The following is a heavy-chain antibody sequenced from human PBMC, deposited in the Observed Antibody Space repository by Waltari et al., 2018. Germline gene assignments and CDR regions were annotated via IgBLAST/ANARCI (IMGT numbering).Heavy chain of an antibody. CDR3: ARPRVVVVAATLDDAFDI. D-gene: IGHD2-15*01. J-gene: IGHJ3*02. CDR2: IWYDGSNK. V-gene: IGHV3-33*08. Sequence: QVQLVESGGGVVQPGRSLRLSCAASGFTFSSYGMHWVRQAPGKGLEWVAVIWYDGSNKYYADSVKGRFTISRDNAKNSLYLQMNSLRAEDTAVYYCARPRVVVVAATLDDAFDIWGQGTMVTVSS. CDR1: GFTFSSYG.